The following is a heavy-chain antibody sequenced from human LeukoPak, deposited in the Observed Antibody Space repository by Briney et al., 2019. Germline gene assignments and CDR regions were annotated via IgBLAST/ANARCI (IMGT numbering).Heavy chain of an antibody. Sequence: GGSLRLSCAASGFTFSSYAMHWVRQAPGKGLEWVAFIRYDGNNKYYTDSVKGRFTISRDNAKNSLYLQMNSLRAEDTAVYYCARFSCSYCGGDLWGQGTMVTVSS. CDR1: GFTFSSYA. J-gene: IGHJ3*01. CDR3: ARFSCSYCGGDL. D-gene: IGHD2-21*01. CDR2: IRYDGNNK. V-gene: IGHV3-33*01.